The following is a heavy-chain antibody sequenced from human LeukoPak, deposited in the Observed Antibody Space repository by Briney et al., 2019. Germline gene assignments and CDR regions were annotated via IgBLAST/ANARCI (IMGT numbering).Heavy chain of an antibody. CDR3: IRTLIVATSPYMDV. Sequence: PGGSLTLSCAASGFTFSSYWMHWVRQAPGKGLVWVSRVNSDGTGTTYADSVEGRFTISRDNAKNTVYLQMHSLRAEDTAIYYCIRTLIVATSPYMDVWGKGTTVTVSS. CDR2: VNSDGTGT. J-gene: IGHJ6*03. V-gene: IGHV3-74*01. D-gene: IGHD5-12*01. CDR1: GFTFSSYW.